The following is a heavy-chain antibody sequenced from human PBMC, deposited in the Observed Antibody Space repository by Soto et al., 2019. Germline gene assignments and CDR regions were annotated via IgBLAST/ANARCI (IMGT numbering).Heavy chain of an antibody. Sequence: SGTLSLTCAVSGGSISSSNWWSWVRQPPGKGLEWIGEIYHSGSTNYNPSLKSRVTISVDKSKNQFSLKLSSVTAADTAVYYCARDSSSSYCSSTSCXTGGLFWSLSGNDAFDIWGQGTMVTVSS. CDR2: IYHSGST. CDR3: ARDSSSSYCSSTSCXTGGLFWSLSGNDAFDI. J-gene: IGHJ3*02. CDR1: GGSISSSNW. V-gene: IGHV4-4*02. D-gene: IGHD2-2*02.